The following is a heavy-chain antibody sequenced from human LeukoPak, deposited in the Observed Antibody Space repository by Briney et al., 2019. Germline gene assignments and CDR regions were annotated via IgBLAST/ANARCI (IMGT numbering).Heavy chain of an antibody. CDR1: GFTFSSYA. CDR2: ISGSGGST. V-gene: IGHV3-23*01. J-gene: IGHJ6*03. Sequence: GGSLRLFCAASGFTFSSYAMSWVRQAPGKGLEWVSAISGSGGSTYYADSVKGRFTISRDNSKNTLYLQMNSLRAEDTAVYYCAKDDGRDIVVVPASDHYYYMDVWGKGTTVTVSS. D-gene: IGHD2-2*01. CDR3: AKDDGRDIVVVPASDHYYYMDV.